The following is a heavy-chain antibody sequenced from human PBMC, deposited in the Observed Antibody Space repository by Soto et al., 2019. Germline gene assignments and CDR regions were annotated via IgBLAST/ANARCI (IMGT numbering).Heavy chain of an antibody. D-gene: IGHD3-22*01. Sequence: GGSLRLSCAASGFTVSSNYMSWVRQAPGKGLEWVSVIYSGGSTYYADSVKGRFTISRDNSKNTLYLQMNSLRAEDTAVYYCARDNAVITGEYYYYYGMDVWGQGTTVTVSS. CDR2: IYSGGST. J-gene: IGHJ6*02. V-gene: IGHV3-53*01. CDR3: ARDNAVITGEYYYYYGMDV. CDR1: GFTVSSNY.